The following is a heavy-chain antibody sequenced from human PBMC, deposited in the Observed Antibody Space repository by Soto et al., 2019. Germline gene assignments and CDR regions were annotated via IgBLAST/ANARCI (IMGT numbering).Heavy chain of an antibody. V-gene: IGHV4-28*03. CDR3: ARATTMRIAAAGRNSYYFDY. D-gene: IGHD6-13*01. Sequence: PSENLSLTCAVSGYSISSSNWWGWIRQPTGKGLDLIGYIYYSGGTNYNPSLKSRVTISVDTSKNQFSLKLSSVTAADTAVYYCARATTMRIAAAGRNSYYFDYWGQGTLVTVSS. CDR1: GYSISSSNW. J-gene: IGHJ4*02. CDR2: IYYSGGT.